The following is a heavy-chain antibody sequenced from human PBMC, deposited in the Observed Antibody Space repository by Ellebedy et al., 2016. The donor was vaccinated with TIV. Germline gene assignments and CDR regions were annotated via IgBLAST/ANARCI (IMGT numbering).Heavy chain of an antibody. V-gene: IGHV4-4*07. CDR3: ANTIAAAITHRAFDI. CDR2: VCKSGYN. J-gene: IGHJ3*02. D-gene: IGHD6-13*01. Sequence: SETLSLTCTISGGPVNTYCWSWIRQPAGEGLEWIGSVCKSGYNLYSPSLKSRVTVSVDTTKTQVSLKLSSVTAADTAVCFCANTIAAAITHRAFDIWGQGTMVTVSS. CDR1: GGPVNTYC.